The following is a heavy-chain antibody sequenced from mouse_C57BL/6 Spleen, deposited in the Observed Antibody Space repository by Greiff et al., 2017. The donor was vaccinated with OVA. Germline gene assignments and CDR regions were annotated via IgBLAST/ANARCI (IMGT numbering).Heavy chain of an antibody. V-gene: IGHV1-19*01. D-gene: IGHD6-2*01. CDR1: GYTFTDYY. J-gene: IGHJ1*03. Sequence: EVQLQQSGPVLVKPGASVKMSCKASGYTFTDYYMNWVKQSHGKSLEWIGVINPYNGGTSYNQKFKGKATLTVDKSSSTAYLELNSLTSEDSAVYYCARLLSDSSWYFDVWGTGTTVTVSS. CDR3: ARLLSDSSWYFDV. CDR2: INPYNGGT.